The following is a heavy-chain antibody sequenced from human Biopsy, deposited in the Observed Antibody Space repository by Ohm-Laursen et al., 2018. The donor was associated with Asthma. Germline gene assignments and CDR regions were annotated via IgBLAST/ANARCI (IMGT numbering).Heavy chain of an antibody. CDR1: GGTSSNFA. J-gene: IGHJ6*02. D-gene: IGHD6-19*01. CDR3: ARCQVGYSSGWSLLLKKIYYSGMDV. V-gene: IGHV1-69*13. CDR2: IMTVFGTT. Sequence: ASVKVSCNVPGGTSSNFAISWVRQAPGQGLEWLGGIMTVFGTTNYAQKFQGRVTITADESTSTAYMEVTSLRSEDTAIYYCARCQVGYSSGWSLLLKKIYYSGMDVWGQGTAVTVSS.